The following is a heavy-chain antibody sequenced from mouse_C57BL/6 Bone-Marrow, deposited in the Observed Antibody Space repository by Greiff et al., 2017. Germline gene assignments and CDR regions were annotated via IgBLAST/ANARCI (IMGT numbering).Heavy chain of an antibody. CDR3: ARRWLLRGY. V-gene: IGHV1-63*01. CDR2: IYPGGGYT. Sequence: QVQLQQSGAELVRPGTSVKMSCKASGYTFTNYWIGWAKQRPGHGLEWIGDIYPGGGYTNYNEKFKGKATLTADKSSSTAYMQLSSLTSEDSAVYYCARRWLLRGYWGQGTTLTVSS. CDR1: GYTFTNYW. D-gene: IGHD2-3*01. J-gene: IGHJ2*01.